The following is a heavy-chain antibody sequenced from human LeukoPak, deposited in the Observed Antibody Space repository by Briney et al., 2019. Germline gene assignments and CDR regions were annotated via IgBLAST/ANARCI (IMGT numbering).Heavy chain of an antibody. CDR2: ISSTSSYI. V-gene: IGHV3-21*01. J-gene: IGHJ4*02. CDR3: AKDRKALYCSGGSCYLDY. D-gene: IGHD2-15*01. Sequence: GGSLRLSCAASGFTFSSYGMHWVRQAPGKGLEWVASISSTSSYIFYADSVKGRFTISRDNSKNTLYLQMNSLRAEDTAVYYCAKDRKALYCSGGSCYLDYWGQGTLVTVSS. CDR1: GFTFSSYG.